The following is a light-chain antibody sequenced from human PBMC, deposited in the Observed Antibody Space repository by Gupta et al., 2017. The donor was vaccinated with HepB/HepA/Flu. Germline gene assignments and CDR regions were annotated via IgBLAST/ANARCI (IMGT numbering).Light chain of an antibody. Sequence: QSVLTQPPSASGTPGQRVTISCSGSSSNIGRNAVNWYQQPPGTAPKPLIYSTNQRPSGVPDRFSGSKSGTSASLAISGLQSEDEADYYCATWDDSLNGPEFGGGTKLTVL. V-gene: IGLV1-44*01. J-gene: IGLJ3*02. CDR1: SSNIGRNA. CDR3: ATWDDSLNGPE. CDR2: STN.